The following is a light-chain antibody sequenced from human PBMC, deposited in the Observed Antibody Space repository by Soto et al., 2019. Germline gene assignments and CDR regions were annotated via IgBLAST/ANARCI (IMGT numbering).Light chain of an antibody. J-gene: IGLJ3*02. CDR3: SSYAASNNFYFV. Sequence: QLVLTQPPSVSGAPGQRVTISCTGSSSNIGAGYDVHWYQQYPGRAPKLMIYEVTKRPSGVPDRFSGSKSGNTASLTVSGLQAEDEADYYCSSYAASNNFYFVFGGGTKLTVL. CDR2: EVT. CDR1: SSNIGAGYD. V-gene: IGLV1-40*01.